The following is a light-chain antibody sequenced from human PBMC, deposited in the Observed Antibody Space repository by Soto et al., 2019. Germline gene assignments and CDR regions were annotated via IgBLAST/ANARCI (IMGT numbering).Light chain of an antibody. Sequence: QSALTQPASVSGSPGQSITISCIGTSSDVGSYNLVSWYQQHPGKAPKVLSYEVSERPSGVSNRFSGSKSGNTASLTISGLQDEDEAEYYCCSYAGSLTHVLFGGGTKRTVL. CDR2: EVS. J-gene: IGLJ2*01. V-gene: IGLV2-23*02. CDR3: CSYAGSLTHVL. CDR1: SSDVGSYNL.